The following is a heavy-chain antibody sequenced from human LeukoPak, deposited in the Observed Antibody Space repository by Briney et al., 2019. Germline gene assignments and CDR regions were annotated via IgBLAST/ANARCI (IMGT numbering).Heavy chain of an antibody. J-gene: IGHJ5*02. CDR3: ARDRLLRYFDWLLGRLDP. CDR1: GGTFSSYA. D-gene: IGHD3-9*01. CDR2: IIPILGIA. Sequence: ASVKVSCKASGGTFSSYAISWVRQAPGQGLEWVGRIIPILGIANYAPKFQGRVTITADKSTSTAYRELSSLRSEDTAVYYCARDRLLRYFDWLLGRLDPWGEGTLVTVSS. V-gene: IGHV1-69*04.